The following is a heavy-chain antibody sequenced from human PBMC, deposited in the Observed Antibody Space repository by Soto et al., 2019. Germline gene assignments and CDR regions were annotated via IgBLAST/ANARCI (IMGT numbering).Heavy chain of an antibody. D-gene: IGHD5-18*01. Sequence: QVQLVQSGAEVKKPGASVKVSCKASGYTFTSYAISWVRQAPGQGLEWMGWISAYNGNTKYAQKLAGRVTLTTDTSTSTAYMELRSLRSDDAAVYYCARDTAMALPDAWGQGTLVTVSS. CDR2: ISAYNGNT. J-gene: IGHJ4*02. CDR3: ARDTAMALPDA. V-gene: IGHV1-18*01. CDR1: GYTFTSYA.